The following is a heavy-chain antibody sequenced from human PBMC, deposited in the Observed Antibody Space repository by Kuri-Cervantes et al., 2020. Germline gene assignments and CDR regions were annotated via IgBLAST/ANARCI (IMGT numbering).Heavy chain of an antibody. V-gene: IGHV3-7*02. CDR2: INQDGSEK. J-gene: IGHJ4*02. CDR3: ATGGSYFYY. Sequence: GESLKISCAASGFTFSDYYMSWVRQAPVKGLEWVANINQDGSEKYFVDSVKGRFTVSRDNAKNSLYLQMDSLRAEDTAVYYCATGGSYFYYWGQGTLVTVSS. D-gene: IGHD1-26*01. CDR1: GFTFSDYY.